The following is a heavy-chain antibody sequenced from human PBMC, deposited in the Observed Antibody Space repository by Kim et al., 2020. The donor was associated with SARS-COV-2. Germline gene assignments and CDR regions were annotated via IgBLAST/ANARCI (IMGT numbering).Heavy chain of an antibody. J-gene: IGHJ4*02. Sequence: DTRYSPSFQGQVTISADKSISTAYLQWSSLKASDTAMYYCASGGGSGYDYWGQGTLVTVSS. CDR2: DT. D-gene: IGHD3-22*01. V-gene: IGHV5-51*01. CDR3: ASGGGSGYDY.